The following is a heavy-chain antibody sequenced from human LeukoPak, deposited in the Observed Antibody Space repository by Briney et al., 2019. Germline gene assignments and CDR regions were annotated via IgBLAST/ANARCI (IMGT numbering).Heavy chain of an antibody. CDR2: INHSGSR. J-gene: IGHJ4*02. Sequence: PSETLSLNCSVDSGSFSGHFWSWIRQPPGKGLEWIGEINHSGSRNYNPSLKSRVTISADTSKKQFSLRLSSVTAADTAIYYCARVRPNYDSSGYCDSWGQGTLVTVSS. D-gene: IGHD3-22*01. CDR3: ARVRPNYDSSGYCDS. CDR1: SGSFSGHF. V-gene: IGHV4-34*01.